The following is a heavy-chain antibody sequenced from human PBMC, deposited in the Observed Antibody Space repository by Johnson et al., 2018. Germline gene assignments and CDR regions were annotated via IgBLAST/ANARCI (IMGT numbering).Heavy chain of an antibody. Sequence: QVQLVESGGGVVQPGRSLRLSCAASGFTFSSYGMHWVRQAPGKGLEWVAVISYDGSNKYYADSVKGRFTISRDNSKTTLYLQMNSLRAEDTAVYYCATLMLVVVDDFDIWGQGTMVTVSS. CDR3: ATLMLVVVDDFDI. CDR2: ISYDGSNK. J-gene: IGHJ3*02. V-gene: IGHV3-30*03. CDR1: GFTFSSYG. D-gene: IGHD3-22*01.